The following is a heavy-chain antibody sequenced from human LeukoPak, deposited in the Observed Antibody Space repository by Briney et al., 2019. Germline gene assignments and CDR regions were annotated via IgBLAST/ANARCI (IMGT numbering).Heavy chain of an antibody. CDR3: ARLWDSSSSLDY. V-gene: IGHV4-59*08. J-gene: IGHJ4*02. CDR2: IYYSGGT. Sequence: SETLSLTCTVSGGSISSYYWTWIRQPPGKGLGLEWIGYIYYSGGTNYNPSLKSRVTISIDTSKNQVSLKLSSVTAADTAVYHCARLWDSSSSLDYWGQGTLVTVSS. CDR1: GGSISSYY. D-gene: IGHD6-6*01.